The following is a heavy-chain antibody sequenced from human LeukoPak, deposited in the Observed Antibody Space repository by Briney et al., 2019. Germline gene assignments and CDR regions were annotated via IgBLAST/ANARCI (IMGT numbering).Heavy chain of an antibody. CDR1: GFTFSSYA. CDR2: ISYDGSNQ. J-gene: IGHJ4*02. Sequence: PGGSLRLSCAASGFTFSSYAMHWVRQAPGKGLEWVAVISYDGSNQYYADSVKGRFTISRDNSKNTLYLQMNSLRAEDTAVYYCARESGRGDDSSGYSEYFDYWGQGTLVTVSS. CDR3: ARESGRGDDSSGYSEYFDY. D-gene: IGHD3-22*01. V-gene: IGHV3-30-3*01.